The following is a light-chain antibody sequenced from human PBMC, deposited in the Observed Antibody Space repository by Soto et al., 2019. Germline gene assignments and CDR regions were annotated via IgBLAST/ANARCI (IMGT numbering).Light chain of an antibody. CDR3: QQYGNSPYT. CDR1: QSVSSTF. V-gene: IGKV3-20*01. J-gene: IGKJ2*01. Sequence: EIVLMQSPSTLSLSPGERATLSCRASQSVSSTFLSWYQKKPGQAPRLLIFDASSRATGIPDRFSGSGSGTDFTLTISRLEPEDFAVYFCQQYGNSPYTFGQGTKLEI. CDR2: DAS.